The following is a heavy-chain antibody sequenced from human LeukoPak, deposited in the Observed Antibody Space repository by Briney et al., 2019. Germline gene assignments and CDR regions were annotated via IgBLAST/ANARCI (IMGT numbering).Heavy chain of an antibody. Sequence: GGSLRLSCAASGFTFSTFAMIWVRQPPGKGLEWVSSIFPSGGEIHYADSVRGRFTISRDSSKSTLSLQMNSLRAEDTAIYYCATYRQVLLPFESWGQGTLVTVSS. CDR1: GFTFSTFA. CDR2: IFPSGGEI. J-gene: IGHJ4*02. V-gene: IGHV3-23*01. CDR3: ATYRQVLLPFES. D-gene: IGHD2-8*02.